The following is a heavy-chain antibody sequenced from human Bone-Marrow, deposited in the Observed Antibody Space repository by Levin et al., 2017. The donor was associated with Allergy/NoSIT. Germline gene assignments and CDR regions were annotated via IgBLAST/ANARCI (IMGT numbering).Heavy chain of an antibody. CDR1: GGSISSSNW. CDR3: AREKQREVVSDPTYYYYYGMDV. Sequence: SETLSLTCAVSGGSISSSNWWSWVRQPPGKGLEWIGEIYHSGSTNYNPSLKSRVTISVDKSKNQFSLKLSSVTAADTAVYYCAREKQREVVSDPTYYYYYGMDVWGQGTTVTVSS. J-gene: IGHJ6*02. V-gene: IGHV4-4*02. D-gene: IGHD2-2*01. CDR2: IYHSGST.